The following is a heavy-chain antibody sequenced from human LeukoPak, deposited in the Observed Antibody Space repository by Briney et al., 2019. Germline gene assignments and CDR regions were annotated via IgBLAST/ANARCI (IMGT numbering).Heavy chain of an antibody. Sequence: GGSLRLSCAASGFTFSSYAMHWVRQAPGKGLEWVAVISYDGSNKYYADSVKGRFTISRDNSKNTLYLQMNSLRAEDTAVYYCAGAWSEWSSNIYYYYGMDVWGQGTTVTVSS. V-gene: IGHV3-30*04. CDR2: ISYDGSNK. J-gene: IGHJ6*02. CDR3: AGAWSEWSSNIYYYYGMDV. CDR1: GFTFSSYA. D-gene: IGHD3-3*01.